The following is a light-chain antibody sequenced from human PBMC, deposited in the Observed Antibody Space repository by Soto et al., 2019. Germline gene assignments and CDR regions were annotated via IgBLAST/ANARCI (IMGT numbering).Light chain of an antibody. J-gene: IGKJ1*01. CDR2: DAS. CDR3: QQYTSWT. CDR1: QSVSSN. V-gene: IGKV3D-15*01. Sequence: EIVMTQSPATVSVSPGERATLFCRASQSVSSNLAWYQQKPGQAPRLLIYDASNRATGIPARFSGSGSGTEFTLYISRLQPDDFATYDCQQYTSWTFGQGTKVDIK.